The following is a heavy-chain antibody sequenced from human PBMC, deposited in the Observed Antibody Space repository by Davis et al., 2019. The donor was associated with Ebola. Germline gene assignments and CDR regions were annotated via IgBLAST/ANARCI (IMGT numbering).Heavy chain of an antibody. CDR1: GFTFSSYS. V-gene: IGHV3-48*04. J-gene: IGHJ5*01. CDR2: ISSSSSTI. CDR3: ARVRATIPLVWFDY. Sequence: PGGSLRLSCAASGFTFSSYSMNWVRQAPGKGLEWVSYISSSSSTIYYADSVKGRFTISRDNAKNTLYLQMNSLRAEDTAVYYCARVRATIPLVWFDYWGQGTLVTVSS. D-gene: IGHD5-12*01.